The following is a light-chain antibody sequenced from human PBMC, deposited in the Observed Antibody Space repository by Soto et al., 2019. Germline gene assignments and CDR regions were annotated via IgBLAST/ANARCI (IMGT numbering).Light chain of an antibody. CDR2: GNS. V-gene: IGLV1-40*01. J-gene: IGLJ2*01. CDR1: SSNIGAGYD. CDR3: QSYDSSLSGSV. Sequence: QSVLTQPPSVSGAPGQRVTIAWTVSSSNIGAGYDVHWYQQLPGTAPKLLIYGNSNRPSGVPDRFSGSKSGTSASLAITGLQAEDEADYYCQSYDSSLSGSVFGGGTKVTVL.